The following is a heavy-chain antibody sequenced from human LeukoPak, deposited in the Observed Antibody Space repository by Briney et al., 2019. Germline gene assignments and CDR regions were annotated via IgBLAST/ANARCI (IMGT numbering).Heavy chain of an antibody. D-gene: IGHD1-26*01. CDR3: ARHPRSGSPFEY. CDR1: GASISGFY. Sequence: RPSETLSLTCSVSGASISGFYWSWLRQAPGKGLEWIGFLHRSASATYNPSLESRVTTSMDTSKNQFSLKLYYVTAADTAVYYCARHPRSGSPFEYWGQGTLLTVSS. V-gene: IGHV4-59*08. J-gene: IGHJ4*02. CDR2: LHRSASA.